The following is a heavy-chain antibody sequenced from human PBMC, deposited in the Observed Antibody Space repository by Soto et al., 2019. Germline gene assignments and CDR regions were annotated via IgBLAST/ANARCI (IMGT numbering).Heavy chain of an antibody. V-gene: IGHV4-39*01. CDR2: IYYSGST. CDR3: ASANYYDSRIRTGAYYYYGMDV. CDR1: GGSISSSSYY. J-gene: IGHJ6*02. D-gene: IGHD3-22*01. Sequence: ASETLSLTCTVSGGSISSSSYYWGWIRQPPGKGLEWIGSIYYSGSTYYNPSLKSRVTISVDTSKNQFSLKLSSVTAADTAVYYCASANYYDSRIRTGAYYYYGMDVWGQGTTVTVSS.